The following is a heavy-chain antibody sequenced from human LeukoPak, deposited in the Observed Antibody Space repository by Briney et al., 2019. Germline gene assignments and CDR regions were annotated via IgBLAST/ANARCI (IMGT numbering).Heavy chain of an antibody. CDR1: GYTFTAYY. CDR3: ARSITGYSYGFIGY. D-gene: IGHD5-18*01. J-gene: IGHJ4*02. V-gene: IGHV1-2*02. Sequence: GASVKVSCKASGYTFTAYYMHWVRQAPGQGLEWMGWINPNSGGTNYAQKFQGRVTMTRDTSISTAYMELSRLRSDDTAVYYCARSITGYSYGFIGYWGQGTLVTVSS. CDR2: INPNSGGT.